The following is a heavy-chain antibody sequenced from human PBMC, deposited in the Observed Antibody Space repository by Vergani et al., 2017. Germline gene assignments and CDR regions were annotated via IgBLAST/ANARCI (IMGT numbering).Heavy chain of an antibody. J-gene: IGHJ5*02. V-gene: IGHV1-46*01. CDR2: INPSGGST. CDR3: ARGGADIVVVPAANWFDP. Sequence: QVQLVQSGAEVKKPGASVKVSCKASGYTFTSYYMHWVRQAPGQGLEWMGIINPSGGSTSYAQKFQGRVTMTRDPSTRTVYMELSSPRSEDTAVYYCARGGADIVVVPAANWFDPWGQGTLVTVSS. CDR1: GYTFTSYY. D-gene: IGHD2-2*01.